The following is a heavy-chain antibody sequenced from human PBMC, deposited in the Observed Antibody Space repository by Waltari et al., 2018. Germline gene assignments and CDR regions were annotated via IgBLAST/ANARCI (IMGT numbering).Heavy chain of an antibody. CDR3: ARRGGNIAVAGVYYYYYGMDV. V-gene: IGHV7-4-1*02. CDR2: INTNTGNP. D-gene: IGHD6-19*01. CDR1: GYTFTSYA. J-gene: IGHJ6*02. Sequence: QVQLVQSGSELKKPGASVKVSCKASGYTFTSYAMNWMRQAPGQGLEWMGWINTNTGNPTYAQGFTGRFVFSLDTSVSTAYLQISSLKAEDTAVYYCARRGGNIAVAGVYYYYYGMDVWGQGTTVTVSS.